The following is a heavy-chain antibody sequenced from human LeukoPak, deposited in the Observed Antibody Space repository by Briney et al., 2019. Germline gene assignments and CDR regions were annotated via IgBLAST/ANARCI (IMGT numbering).Heavy chain of an antibody. D-gene: IGHD6-6*01. V-gene: IGHV1-18*01. Sequence: ASVKVSCKASGYTFTSYGISWVRQAPGRGLEWMGWISAYNGNTNYAQKLQGRVTMTTDTSTSTAYMELRSLRSDDTAVYYCARDRSPGAARPPSNWFDPWGQGTLVTVSS. J-gene: IGHJ5*02. CDR1: GYTFTSYG. CDR3: ARDRSPGAARPPSNWFDP. CDR2: ISAYNGNT.